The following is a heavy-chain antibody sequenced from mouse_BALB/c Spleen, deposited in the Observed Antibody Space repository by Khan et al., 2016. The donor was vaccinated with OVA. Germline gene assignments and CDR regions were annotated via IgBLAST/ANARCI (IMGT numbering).Heavy chain of an antibody. CDR3: AKNYRYDVYFDY. Sequence: VQLKQSGPELVKPGASVKMSCKASGYTFTSYVMHWLRQKPGQGLEWIGYIYPYNDDTKNNEKFKGKATMTSEKYSSTAYMEISSLTSEAAAVYYCAKNYRYDVYFDYWGQGPTLPVSS. CDR1: GYTFTSYV. V-gene: IGHV1S136*01. D-gene: IGHD2-14*01. J-gene: IGHJ2*01. CDR2: IYPYNDDT.